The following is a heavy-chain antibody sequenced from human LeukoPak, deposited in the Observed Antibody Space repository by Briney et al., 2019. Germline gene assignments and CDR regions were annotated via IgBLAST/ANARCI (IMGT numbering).Heavy chain of an antibody. CDR3: AKDLMGIDPKSY. D-gene: IGHD2-8*01. J-gene: IGHJ4*02. CDR1: GFTFSSYV. Sequence: GGSLRLSCAASGFTFSSYVMHWVRQAPGKGLEWVAVISYDGSNKYYADSVKGRFTISRDNSKNTLYLQMNSLRAEDTAVYYCAKDLMGIDPKSYWGQGTLVTVSS. V-gene: IGHV3-30*18. CDR2: ISYDGSNK.